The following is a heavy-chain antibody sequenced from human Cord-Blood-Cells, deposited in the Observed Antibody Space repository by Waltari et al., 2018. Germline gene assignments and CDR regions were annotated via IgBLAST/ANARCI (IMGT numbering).Heavy chain of an antibody. J-gene: IGHJ2*01. CDR3: ARGDFWSGYYPHWYFDL. Sequence: QVQLVQSGAEVKKPGASVKVSCKASGYTFTSYAMHWVRQAPGQRLEWMGGINAGNGNTKYSQKFQGRVTITRDTSASTAYMELSSLRSEDTAVYYCARGDFWSGYYPHWYFDLWGRGTLVTVSS. V-gene: IGHV1-3*01. CDR1: GYTFTSYA. CDR2: INAGNGNT. D-gene: IGHD3-3*01.